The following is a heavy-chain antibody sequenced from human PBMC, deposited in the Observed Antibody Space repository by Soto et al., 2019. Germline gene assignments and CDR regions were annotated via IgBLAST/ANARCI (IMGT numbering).Heavy chain of an antibody. CDR3: ASRSSGWYFVY. CDR2: ISGSGSST. V-gene: IGHV3-23*01. Sequence: PGGSLRLSCAASGFTFSSYAMNWVRQAPGKGLEWVSVISGSGSSTYYADSVKGRFTISRDNSKNTLYLQMNSLRAEDTAVYYCASRSSGWYFVYWGQGTLVTVSS. J-gene: IGHJ4*02. D-gene: IGHD6-19*01. CDR1: GFTFSSYA.